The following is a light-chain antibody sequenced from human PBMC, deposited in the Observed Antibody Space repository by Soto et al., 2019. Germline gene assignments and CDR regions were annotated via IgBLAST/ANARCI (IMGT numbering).Light chain of an antibody. CDR2: AVT. Sequence: QSVLTQPASVSGSPGQSITISCTGTSSDVGRYNYVSWYQQHPGKAPKLMIYAVTDRPSGVSSRFSGSKSGNTASLTISGLQAEDEADYYCSSYTSSSTLFGTGTKLTVL. CDR3: SSYTSSSTL. CDR1: SSDVGRYNY. J-gene: IGLJ1*01. V-gene: IGLV2-14*01.